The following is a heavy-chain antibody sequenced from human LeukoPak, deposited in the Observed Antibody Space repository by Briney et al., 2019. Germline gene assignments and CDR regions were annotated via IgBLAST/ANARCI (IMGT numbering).Heavy chain of an antibody. CDR1: GFTFSSYS. D-gene: IGHD6-19*01. V-gene: IGHV3-21*01. Sequence: GGSLRLSCAASGFTFSSYSMNCVRQSPGKGLEWVLSISSSSSYIYYADSVKGRFTISRDNAKNSLYLQMNSLRAEDTAVYYCARGSSGWSPAHAFDIWGQGTMVTVSS. CDR3: ARGSSGWSPAHAFDI. CDR2: ISSSSSYI. J-gene: IGHJ3*02.